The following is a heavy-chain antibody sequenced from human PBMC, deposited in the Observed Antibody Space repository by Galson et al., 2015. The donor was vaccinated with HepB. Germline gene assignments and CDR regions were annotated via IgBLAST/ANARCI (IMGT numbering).Heavy chain of an antibody. V-gene: IGHV3-33*01. J-gene: IGHJ6*02. Sequence: SLRLSCAASGFTFSSYGMHWVRQAPGKGLEWVAVIWYDGSNKYYADSVKGRFTISRDNSKNTLYLQMNSLRAEDTAVYYCARDRGELELEGGLYYYYGMDVWGQGTTVTVSS. CDR1: GFTFSSYG. D-gene: IGHD1-7*01. CDR2: IWYDGSNK. CDR3: ARDRGELELEGGLYYYYGMDV.